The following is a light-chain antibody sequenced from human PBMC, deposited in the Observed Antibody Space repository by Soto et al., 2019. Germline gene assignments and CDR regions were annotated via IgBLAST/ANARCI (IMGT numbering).Light chain of an antibody. CDR2: RGS. Sequence: EVVLTQSPGTLSLSPGERATLSCRASQNIRGNELAWYQQKPGQAPRLLIYRGSSRATGIPARFTGRGSGTEFTLTTSRLEPEDYAVYYYQDYGTSAPWTFGQGTKVEIK. CDR1: QNIRGNE. CDR3: QDYGTSAPWT. V-gene: IGKV3-20*01. J-gene: IGKJ1*01.